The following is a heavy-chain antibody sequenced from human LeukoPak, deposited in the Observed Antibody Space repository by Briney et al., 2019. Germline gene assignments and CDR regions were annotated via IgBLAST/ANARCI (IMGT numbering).Heavy chain of an antibody. V-gene: IGHV3-23*01. CDR3: AKRSTGYYFDS. J-gene: IGHJ4*02. CDR1: GFTFSNSI. D-gene: IGHD2-2*01. CDR2: FSGNDGYT. Sequence: GGSLRLSCAASGFTFSNSILSWVRQAPGKGLEWLSTFSGNDGYTYYADSVKGRFTISRDNSKNTVYLQMNSLRAEDTANYYCAKRSTGYYFDSWGQGTLVTVSS.